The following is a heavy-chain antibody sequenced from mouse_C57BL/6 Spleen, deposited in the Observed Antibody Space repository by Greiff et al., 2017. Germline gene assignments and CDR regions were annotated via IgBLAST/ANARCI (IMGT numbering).Heavy chain of an antibody. CDR1: GYTFTSYW. CDR2: IDPSDSYT. J-gene: IGHJ3*01. Sequence: QVQLQQPGAELVRPGTSVKLSCKASGYTFTSYWMHWVKQRPGQGLEWIGVIDPSDSYTNYNPQFKGKATLTVDTSSSTAYMQLSSLTSEESAVYYCARRGNEGFAYWGQGTLVTVSA. D-gene: IGHD2-1*01. CDR3: ARRGNEGFAY. V-gene: IGHV1-59*01.